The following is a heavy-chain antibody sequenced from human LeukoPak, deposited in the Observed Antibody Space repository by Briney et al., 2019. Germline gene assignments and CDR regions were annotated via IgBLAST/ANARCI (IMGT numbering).Heavy chain of an antibody. J-gene: IGHJ4*02. CDR3: ARHHRKKHLYYDFWSGYYNPFDY. V-gene: IGHV4-39*01. CDR1: GGSISSSSYY. Sequence: SETLSLTCTVSGGSISSSSYYWGWIRQPPGKGLEWIGSIYYSGSTYYNPSLKSRVTISVDTSKNQFSLKLSSVTAADTAVYYCARHHRKKHLYYDFWSGYYNPFDYWGQGTLVTVSS. D-gene: IGHD3-3*01. CDR2: IYYSGST.